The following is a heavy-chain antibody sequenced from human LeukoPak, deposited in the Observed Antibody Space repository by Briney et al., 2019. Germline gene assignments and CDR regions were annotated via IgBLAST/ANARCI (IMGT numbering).Heavy chain of an antibody. D-gene: IGHD3-22*01. CDR2: ISYDGSNK. J-gene: IGHJ4*02. CDR1: GFTFSSYG. V-gene: IGHV3-30*03. CDR3: AFLGYYDSSGQAIFDY. Sequence: GGSLRLSCAASGFTFSSYGMHWVRQAPGKGLEWVAVISYDGSNKYYADSVKGRFTISRDNSKNTLYLQMNSLRAEDTAVYYRAFLGYYDSSGQAIFDYWGQGTLVTVSS.